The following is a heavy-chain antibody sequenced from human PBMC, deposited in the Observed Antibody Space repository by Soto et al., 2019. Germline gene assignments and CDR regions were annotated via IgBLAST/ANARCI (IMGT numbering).Heavy chain of an antibody. D-gene: IGHD3-9*01. CDR3: ARTIYDILTGSVYKWFDP. V-gene: IGHV1-3*05. J-gene: IGHJ5*02. CDR1: GYTFTSYA. CDR2: INAGNGNT. Sequence: QVQLVQSGAEEKKPGASVKVSCKASGYTFTSYAIHWVRQAPGQRLEWMGWINAGNGNTKYSQKFQGRVTITRDTPAITAYMELSSLRSEDTAVYYGARTIYDILTGSVYKWFDPWGQGTLVTASS.